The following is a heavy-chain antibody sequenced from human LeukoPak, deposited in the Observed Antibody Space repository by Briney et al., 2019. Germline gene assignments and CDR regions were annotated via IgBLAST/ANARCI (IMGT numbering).Heavy chain of an antibody. Sequence: SETLSLTCTVSGASLSTYYWSWIRQLPGKGLEWIGYISYSGSTNYNPSLKSRVTISVDTSKNQFSLNLSSVTAAGTAIYYCARATVGGLAYWGQGTLVTVSS. CDR2: ISYSGST. J-gene: IGHJ4*02. D-gene: IGHD1-26*01. V-gene: IGHV4-59*01. CDR1: GASLSTYY. CDR3: ARATVGGLAY.